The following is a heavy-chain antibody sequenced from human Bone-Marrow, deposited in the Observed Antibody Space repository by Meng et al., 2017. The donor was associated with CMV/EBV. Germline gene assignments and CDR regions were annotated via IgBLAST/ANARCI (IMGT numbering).Heavy chain of an antibody. Sequence: ASVKVSCKASGYTFTSYYMHWVRQSPGQGLEWMGIINPSGGSTSYAQKFQGRVTINRNTSISTAYMELSSLRSEDTAVYYCARGLRSYFGGGRVTYYFDYWGQGTLVTVSS. D-gene: IGHD1-26*01. CDR2: INPSGGST. CDR1: GYTFTSYY. J-gene: IGHJ4*02. CDR3: ARGLRSYFGGGRVTYYFDY. V-gene: IGHV1-46*01.